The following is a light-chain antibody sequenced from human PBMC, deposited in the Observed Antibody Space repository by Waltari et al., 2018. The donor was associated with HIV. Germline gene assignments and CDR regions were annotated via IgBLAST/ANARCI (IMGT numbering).Light chain of an antibody. Sequence: QAVLTQPPSAPGTPGQRITISCSGSSSNIGSDAVNWYQQLPGPAPKLLIYNNNQRPSGVPDRFSASKSGTSASRAISGLQSEDEADYYCATWDHRLNGWVFGGGTKLTVL. CDR1: SSNIGSDA. CDR3: ATWDHRLNGWV. CDR2: NNN. V-gene: IGLV1-44*01. J-gene: IGLJ3*02.